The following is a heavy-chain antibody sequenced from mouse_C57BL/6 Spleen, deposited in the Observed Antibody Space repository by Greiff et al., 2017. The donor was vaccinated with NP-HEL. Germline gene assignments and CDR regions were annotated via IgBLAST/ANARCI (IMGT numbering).Heavy chain of an antibody. J-gene: IGHJ2*01. CDR1: GYSFTDYN. D-gene: IGHD1-1*01. V-gene: IGHV1-39*01. CDR3: ARGEFITTVVATEDYFDY. CDR2: IHPNYGTT. Sequence: LVESGPELVKPGASVKISCKASGYSFTDYNMNWVKQSNGTSLEWIGVIHPNYGTTSYNQKFKGKATLTVDQSSSTAYMQLNSLTSEDSAVYYCARGEFITTVVATEDYFDYWGQGTTLTVSS.